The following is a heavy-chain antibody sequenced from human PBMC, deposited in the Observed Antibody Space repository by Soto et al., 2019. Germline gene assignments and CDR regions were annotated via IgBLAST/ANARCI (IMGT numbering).Heavy chain of an antibody. CDR1: GFTFSSYA. CDR3: AKDSRMYQLLIFYYFDD. CDR2: ISGSGGST. J-gene: IGHJ4*02. Sequence: EVQLLESGGGLVQPGGSLRLSCAASGFTFSSYAMSWVRQAPGKGLEWVSAISGSGGSTYYADSVKGRFTISRDNSKNTLYLQMNSLRAEDTAVYYCAKDSRMYQLLIFYYFDDWGQGTLVTVSS. D-gene: IGHD2-2*01. V-gene: IGHV3-23*01.